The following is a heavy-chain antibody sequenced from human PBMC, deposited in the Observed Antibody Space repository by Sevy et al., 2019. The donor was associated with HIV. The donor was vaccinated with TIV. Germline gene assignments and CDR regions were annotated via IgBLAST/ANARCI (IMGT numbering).Heavy chain of an antibody. CDR2: IYYSGST. Sequence: SETLSLTCTVSGGSVSSGSYYWSWIRHPPGKGLEWIGYIYYSGSTNYNPSLKSRVTISVDTSKNQFSLKLSSVTAADTAVYYCARDIVIRGNYPGGYYYYGMDVWGQGTTVTVSS. CDR1: GGSVSSGSYY. CDR3: ARDIVIRGNYPGGYYYYGMDV. D-gene: IGHD1-7*01. J-gene: IGHJ6*02. V-gene: IGHV4-61*01.